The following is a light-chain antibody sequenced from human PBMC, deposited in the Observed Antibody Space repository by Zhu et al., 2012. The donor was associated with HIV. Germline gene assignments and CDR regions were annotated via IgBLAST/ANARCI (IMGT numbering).Light chain of an antibody. Sequence: EIVLTQSPGTLSLSPGERATLSCRASQSVYNNYLAWYQQKPGQAPRLLIYGASSRATGVPDRFSGSASGTDFTLTISRLEPEDFVMYYCQQYGGTPQTFGGGTRVDIK. CDR1: QSVYNNY. CDR3: QQYGGTPQT. V-gene: IGKV3-20*01. CDR2: GAS. J-gene: IGKJ4*01.